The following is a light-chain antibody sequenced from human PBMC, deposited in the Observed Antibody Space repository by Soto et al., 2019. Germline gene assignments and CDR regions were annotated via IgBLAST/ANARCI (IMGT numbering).Light chain of an antibody. CDR2: KAS. V-gene: IGKV1-5*03. CDR1: QSVSTW. Sequence: DIQMTQSPSTLSASVGDRVTITCRASQSVSTWLAWYQQKPGKAPKLLIYKASSLESGVPSRFSGSGSGTEFTLTISSLQPDDFATYYCQQYNSWTFGQGTRW. J-gene: IGKJ1*01. CDR3: QQYNSWT.